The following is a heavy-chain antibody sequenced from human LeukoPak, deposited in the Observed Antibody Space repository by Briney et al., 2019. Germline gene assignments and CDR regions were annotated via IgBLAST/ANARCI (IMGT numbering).Heavy chain of an antibody. CDR1: GFTFDDYG. Sequence: PGGSLRLSCAASGFTFDDYGMGWVRQAPGKGLEWVSSIDWNGSSTGYADSVKGRFTISRDNAKNSLYLQMNSLRAEDTALYYCARDADYYFDQWGQGTLATVSS. CDR3: ARDADYYFDQ. V-gene: IGHV3-20*04. J-gene: IGHJ4*02. CDR2: IDWNGSST.